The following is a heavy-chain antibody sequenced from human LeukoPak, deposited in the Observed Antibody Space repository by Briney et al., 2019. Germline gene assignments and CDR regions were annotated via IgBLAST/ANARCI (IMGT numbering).Heavy chain of an antibody. D-gene: IGHD6-13*01. V-gene: IGHV4-30-2*02. CDR3: ARKGLVGSGTVFDY. CDR1: GGSISSGGYY. J-gene: IGHJ4*02. CDR2: IYHSGST. Sequence: SETLSLTCTVSGGSISSGGYYWSWIRQPPGKGLEWIGYIYHSGSTYYNPSLKSRVTISVDRSKNQFSLKLSSVTAADTAVYYCARKGLVGSGTVFDYWGQGTLVTVSS.